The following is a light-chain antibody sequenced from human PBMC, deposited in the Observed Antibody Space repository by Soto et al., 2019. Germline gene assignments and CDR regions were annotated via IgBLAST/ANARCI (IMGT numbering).Light chain of an antibody. CDR2: AAS. CDR3: QQYGSSPWT. Sequence: EILLTQSPGPLSFSPGEGATLSCRASQLLSSNFLAWYQQKPGQAPRLLIYAASNRATANPGRFSGSGSGTDFTLTISGLEPEDEAVYYCQQYGSSPWTFGQGTKVEVK. CDR1: QLLSSNF. J-gene: IGKJ1*01. V-gene: IGKV3-20*01.